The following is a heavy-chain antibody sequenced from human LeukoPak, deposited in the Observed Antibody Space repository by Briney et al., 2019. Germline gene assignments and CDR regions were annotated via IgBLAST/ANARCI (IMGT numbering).Heavy chain of an antibody. D-gene: IGHD3-9*01. J-gene: IGHJ4*02. CDR3: AKDRPRYFDWLSVPDY. CDR1: GFTFSSYA. CDR2: ISGSGGST. Sequence: GGSLRLSCAASGFTFSSYAMSWVRQAPGKGLEWVSAISGSGGSTYYADSVKGRFTISRDNSKNTLYLQMNSLRAEDTAVYYCAKDRPRYFDWLSVPDYWGQGTLVTVSS. V-gene: IGHV3-23*01.